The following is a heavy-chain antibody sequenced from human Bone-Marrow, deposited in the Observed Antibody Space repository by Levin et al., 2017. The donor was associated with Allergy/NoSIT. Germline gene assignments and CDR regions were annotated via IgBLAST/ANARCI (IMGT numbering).Heavy chain of an antibody. CDR3: AKDDDPWAMAGFDY. CDR1: EFTFGDFA. CDR2: ITWNSDII. V-gene: IGHV3-9*01. J-gene: IGHJ4*02. Sequence: QSGGSLRLSCAASEFTFGDFAMHWVRQAPGKGLEWVSGITWNSDIIDYADSVKGRFTISRDDAKNSLYLQMDNLRAEDTAFYYCAKDDDPWAMAGFDYWGQGALVIVSS. D-gene: IGHD2-8*01.